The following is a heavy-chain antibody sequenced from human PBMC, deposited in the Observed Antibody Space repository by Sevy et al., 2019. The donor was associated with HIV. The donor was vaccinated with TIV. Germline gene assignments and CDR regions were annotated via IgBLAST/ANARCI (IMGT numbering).Heavy chain of an antibody. CDR2: IKQDGSEK. CDR1: GFSLHSFW. D-gene: IGHD2-15*01. V-gene: IGHV3-7*03. J-gene: IGHJ5*02. CDR3: ARVVVAATESWFDP. Sequence: GGSLRLSCAASGFSLHSFWMNWVRQAPGKGLEWVANIKQDGSEKYYVDSVKGRFTISRDNAKNSLYLQMNSLRAEDMAVYYCARVVVAATESWFDPWGQGTLVTVSS.